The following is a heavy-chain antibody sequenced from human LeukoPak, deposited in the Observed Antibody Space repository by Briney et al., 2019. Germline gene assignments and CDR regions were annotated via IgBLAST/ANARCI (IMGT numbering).Heavy chain of an antibody. CDR2: ISSSGSTI. CDR1: GFTFSDYY. Sequence: GGSLRLSCAASGFTFSDYYMSWIRQAPGKGLEWVSYISSSGSTIYYADSVKGRFTISRDNAKNSLYLQMNSLRAEDTAVYYCARVTPLNYYDSSGYQAGGAFDIWGQGTMVTVSS. CDR3: ARVTPLNYYDSSGYQAGGAFDI. V-gene: IGHV3-11*04. J-gene: IGHJ3*02. D-gene: IGHD3-22*01.